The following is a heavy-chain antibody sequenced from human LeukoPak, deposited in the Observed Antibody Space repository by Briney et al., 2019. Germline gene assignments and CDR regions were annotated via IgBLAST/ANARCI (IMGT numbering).Heavy chain of an antibody. D-gene: IGHD3-22*01. CDR1: GGSISSSSYY. CDR3: ARLNYYDSSALEY. CDR2: IYYSGST. J-gene: IGHJ4*02. V-gene: IGHV4-39*01. Sequence: TSETLSLTCTVSGGSISSSSYYWGWIRQPPGKGLEWIGSIYYSGSTYYNPSLKSRVTISVDTSKNQFSLKLGSVTAADTAVYYCARLNYYDSSALEYWGQGTLVTVSS.